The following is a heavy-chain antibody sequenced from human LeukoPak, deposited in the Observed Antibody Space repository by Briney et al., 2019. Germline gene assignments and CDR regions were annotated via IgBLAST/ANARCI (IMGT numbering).Heavy chain of an antibody. CDR3: ARESADCVRGSFSDY. Sequence: PSETLSLTCSVSGGSMKDYYWSWIRQPPGKGLEWIAYINDNGHSGYNPALESRVTISVDTSKNYFSLRLRSVTAADTAVYFCARESADCVRGSFSDYWGQGILVTVSS. CDR1: GGSMKDYY. V-gene: IGHV4-59*12. J-gene: IGHJ4*02. D-gene: IGHD2-21*01. CDR2: INDNGHS.